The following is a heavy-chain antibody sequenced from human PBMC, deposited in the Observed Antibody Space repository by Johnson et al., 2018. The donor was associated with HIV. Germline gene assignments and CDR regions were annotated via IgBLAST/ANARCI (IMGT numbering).Heavy chain of an antibody. CDR2: IKQDGSEK. V-gene: IGHV3-7*04. CDR1: GFTFSSYW. D-gene: IGHD5-12*01. Sequence: VQLVESGGGLVKPGGSLRLSCAASGFTFSSYWMSWVRQAPGKGLEWVANIKQDGSEKYYVDSVKGRFTISRDNAKNSLYLQMNSLRAEDTAVYYCARGYSGYDDAFDIWGQGTMVTVSS. J-gene: IGHJ3*02. CDR3: ARGYSGYDDAFDI.